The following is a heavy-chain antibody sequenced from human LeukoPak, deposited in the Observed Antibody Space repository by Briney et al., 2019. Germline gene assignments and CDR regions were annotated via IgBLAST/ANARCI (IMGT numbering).Heavy chain of an antibody. J-gene: IGHJ4*02. CDR1: GFTFSSYC. V-gene: IGHV3-7*01. CDR3: VSGFGQWLY. D-gene: IGHD6-19*01. CDR2: INQDGSNI. Sequence: GESLRLSCAASGFTFSSYCMSWVRQAPGKGLEWVANINQDGSNILYVDSVKGRFTIYRYNANNSLYLQMNNLRAEDTAVYFCVSGFGQWLYWGQGALVTVSS.